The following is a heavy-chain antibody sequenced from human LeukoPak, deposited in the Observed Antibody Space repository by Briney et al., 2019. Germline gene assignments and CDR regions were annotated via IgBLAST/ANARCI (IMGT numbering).Heavy chain of an antibody. CDR2: IKQDGSEK. CDR3: ARDIVVVTAILSGGAFDI. J-gene: IGHJ3*02. D-gene: IGHD2-21*02. V-gene: IGHV3-7*01. CDR1: GFTFSDYS. Sequence: GGSLRLSCAASGFTFSDYSMNWVRQAPGKGLEWVANIKQDGSEKYYVDSVKGRFTISRDNAKNSLYLQMNSLRAEDTAVYYCARDIVVVTAILSGGAFDIWGQGTMVTVSS.